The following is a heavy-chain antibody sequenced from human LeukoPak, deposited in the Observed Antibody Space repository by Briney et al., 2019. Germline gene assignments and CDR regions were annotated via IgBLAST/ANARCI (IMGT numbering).Heavy chain of an antibody. V-gene: IGHV3-23*01. D-gene: IGHD5/OR15-5a*01. CDR3: AKAAVYHDSCPDS. CDR1: GFIFSTYT. J-gene: IGHJ4*02. Sequence: GGSLRLSCAASGFIFSTYTMNWVRKAPGKGLEWVSSISSSGGSTYYADSVKGRFTISRDNSKNTLYLQVNSLRAEDTAVYYCAKAAVYHDSCPDSWGQGTLVTVSS. CDR2: ISSSGGST.